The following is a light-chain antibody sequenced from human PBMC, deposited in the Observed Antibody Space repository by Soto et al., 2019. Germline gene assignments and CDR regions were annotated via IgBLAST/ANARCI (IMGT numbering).Light chain of an antibody. V-gene: IGKV3D-11*02. J-gene: IGKJ1*01. Sequence: EIVLTQSPATLSLSPGERATLSCRASQRVSNFLSWYQQKRGQAPRLLIYDTFRRATGIPARFSGSGSGKEFPLTIRSLEREDFAVYFCQHRDDWQRFGQGIKVEIK. CDR2: DTF. CDR1: QRVSNF. CDR3: QHRDDWQR.